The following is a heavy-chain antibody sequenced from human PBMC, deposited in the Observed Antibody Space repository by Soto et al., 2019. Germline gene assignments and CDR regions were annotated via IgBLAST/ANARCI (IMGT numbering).Heavy chain of an antibody. D-gene: IGHD6-13*01. CDR3: ARDSSSWDY. Sequence: EVQLVESGGGLVKPGGSLRLSCAASGFTFSSYNMNWVRQAPGKGLEWVSSISGSSRYIYYSDSVKGRFTISRYNAKNSLYLQMNSLRAEDTAVYFCARDSSSWDYWGQGTLVTVSS. CDR2: ISGSSRYI. V-gene: IGHV3-21*01. J-gene: IGHJ4*02. CDR1: GFTFSSYN.